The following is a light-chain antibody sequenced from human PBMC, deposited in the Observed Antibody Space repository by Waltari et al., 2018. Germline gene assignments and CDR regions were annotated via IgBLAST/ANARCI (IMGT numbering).Light chain of an antibody. CDR1: SNDVGFYNH. J-gene: IGLJ3*02. CDR3: SSYTRINTLM. V-gene: IGLV2-14*01. Sequence: QSALTQPASVSGSPGPSITISRTGTSNDVGFYNHVSLYQQHPGKPPKLMVYEVSYRPSGISNRFSGSKSGNTASLTISGLQADDEADYYCSSYTRINTLMFGGGTKVTVL. CDR2: EVS.